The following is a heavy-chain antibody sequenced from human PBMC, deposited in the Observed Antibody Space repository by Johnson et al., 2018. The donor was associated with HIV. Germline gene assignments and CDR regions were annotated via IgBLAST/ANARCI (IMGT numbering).Heavy chain of an antibody. Sequence: QVQLVESGGGVVQPGGSLRLPCVASGFTLSNYGMHWVRQAPGKGLEWVAFIRYDGGNKYYSGSVKGRFTISRDNSKNTLYLQMNSLRAEDTAVYYCARDRVWFGELYAFDIWGQGTMVTVSS. V-gene: IGHV3-30*02. CDR2: IRYDGGNK. J-gene: IGHJ3*02. CDR1: GFTLSNYG. CDR3: ARDRVWFGELYAFDI. D-gene: IGHD3-10*01.